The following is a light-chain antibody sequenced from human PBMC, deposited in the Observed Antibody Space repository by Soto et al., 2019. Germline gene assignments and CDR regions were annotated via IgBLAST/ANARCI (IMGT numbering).Light chain of an antibody. Sequence: IQMTQYPSTLSASLGDRVTITCRASHSISEWLAWYQQQPGKVPKLLIYDASSLERGVPSRFSGSGSGTEFTLTISSLQPDDFATYYCQHYDSYSPTFGQGTKVDIK. CDR3: QHYDSYSPT. CDR2: DAS. J-gene: IGKJ1*01. V-gene: IGKV1-5*01. CDR1: HSISEW.